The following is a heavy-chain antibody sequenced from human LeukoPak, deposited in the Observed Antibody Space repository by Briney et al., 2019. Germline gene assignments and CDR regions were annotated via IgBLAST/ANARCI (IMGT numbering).Heavy chain of an antibody. D-gene: IGHD2-2*01. CDR3: AKEGQSSTSPYGRRYFQH. CDR1: GFTVSSNY. CDR2: IRYDGSNK. V-gene: IGHV3-30*02. Sequence: GGSLRLSCAASGFTVSSNYMSWIRQAPGKGLEWVAFIRYDGSNKYYADSVKGRFTISRDNSKNTLYLQMNSLRAEDTAVYYCAKEGQSSTSPYGRRYFQHWGQGTLVTVSS. J-gene: IGHJ1*01.